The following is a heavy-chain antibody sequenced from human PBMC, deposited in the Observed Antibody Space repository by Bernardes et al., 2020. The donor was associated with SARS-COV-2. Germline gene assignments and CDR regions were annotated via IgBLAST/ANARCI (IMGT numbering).Heavy chain of an antibody. V-gene: IGHV1-18*01. CDR3: ARHWKSGYNYNYAWFDP. Sequence: VSEKVSCKASGYTFRRYDIIRVRQAPGQGLECMGWISCENGHTNDAQKLQGRVTMTTDTSTSTAYMELRSLRSDDTAVYYCARHWKSGYNYNYAWFDPWGQGTLVTVSS. J-gene: IGHJ5*02. CDR2: ISCENGHT. D-gene: IGHD5-18*01. CDR1: GYTFRRYD.